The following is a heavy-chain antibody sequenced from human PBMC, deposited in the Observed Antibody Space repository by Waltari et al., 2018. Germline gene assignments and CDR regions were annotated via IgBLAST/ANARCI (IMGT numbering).Heavy chain of an antibody. CDR1: GRSISSSSYY. CDR3: ARHGMIVVVNWFDP. V-gene: IGHV4-39*01. CDR2: IYYSGNT. J-gene: IGHJ5*02. Sequence: QLQLQESGPGLVKPSETLSFTCTVSGRSISSSSYYWGWIRQPPGKGPEWIGSIYYSGNTNYNPSLNHRVTISVDTSKNQFSLRLTSVTAADTAVYYCARHGMIVVVNWFDPWGQGTLVTVSS. D-gene: IGHD3-22*01.